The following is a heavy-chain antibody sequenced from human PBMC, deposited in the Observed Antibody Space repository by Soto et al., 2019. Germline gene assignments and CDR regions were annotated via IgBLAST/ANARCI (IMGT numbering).Heavy chain of an antibody. V-gene: IGHV3-15*01. CDR2: IKSKTDGGTT. Sequence: GGSLRLSCAASGFTFSNAWMSWVRQAPGKGLEWVGRIKSKTDGGTTDYAAPVKGRFTISRDDSKNTLYLQMNSLKTEDTAVYYCTHLKYYYDSSGYYEGDAFDIWGQGTMVTVSS. D-gene: IGHD3-22*01. J-gene: IGHJ3*02. CDR1: GFTFSNAW. CDR3: THLKYYYDSSGYYEGDAFDI.